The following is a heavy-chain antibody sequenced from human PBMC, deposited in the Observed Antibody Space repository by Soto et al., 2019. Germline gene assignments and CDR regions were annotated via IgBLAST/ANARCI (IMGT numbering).Heavy chain of an antibody. CDR3: ARDPVYGGNRTTDY. J-gene: IGHJ4*02. D-gene: IGHD2-15*01. CDR1: GFTFSSYG. Sequence: QVQLVESGGGVVQPGRSLRLSCAASGFTFSSYGMHWVRQAPGKGLEWVAVIWYDGSNKYYADSVKGRFTLSRDNSKNTLYLQMNSLRAEDTAVYYCARDPVYGGNRTTDYWGQGTLVTVSS. V-gene: IGHV3-33*01. CDR2: IWYDGSNK.